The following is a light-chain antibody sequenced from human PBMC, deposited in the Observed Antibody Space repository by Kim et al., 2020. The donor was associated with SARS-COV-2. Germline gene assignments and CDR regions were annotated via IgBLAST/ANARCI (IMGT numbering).Light chain of an antibody. CDR3: HQYFKAPRT. CDR1: QSLLYDSNGMDY. J-gene: IGKJ1*01. V-gene: IGKV4-1*01. Sequence: DIVMTQFPDSLAVSLGERATINCKSSQSLLYDSNGMDYLAWYQQKPGQPPRLLIYWASIRESGVPDRFSGSGSGTDFTLTISSLQAEDVALYYCHQYFKAPRTFGRGTKVDIK. CDR2: WAS.